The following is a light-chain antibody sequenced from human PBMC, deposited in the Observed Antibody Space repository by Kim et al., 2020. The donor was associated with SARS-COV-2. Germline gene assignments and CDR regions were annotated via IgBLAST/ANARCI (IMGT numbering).Light chain of an antibody. Sequence: DIQMTQSPSTLSASVGDRVTITCRASQSISSWLAWYQQKPGKAPKVLIYKASNLESGVPSRFSGSGSGTEYTLTIISLQPDDFATYYCQQYSSFPYTFGQGTKLEI. CDR1: QSISSW. V-gene: IGKV1-5*03. J-gene: IGKJ2*01. CDR2: KAS. CDR3: QQYSSFPYT.